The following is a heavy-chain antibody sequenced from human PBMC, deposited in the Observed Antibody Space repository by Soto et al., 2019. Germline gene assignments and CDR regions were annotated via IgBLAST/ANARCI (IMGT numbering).Heavy chain of an antibody. V-gene: IGHV4-39*01. CDR3: ARLVVVPPVANV. CDR2: VFYDGTT. D-gene: IGHD2-2*01. CDR1: GGAINTNNYY. J-gene: IGHJ4*02. Sequence: PSETLSLTCTVSGGAINTNNYYWGWVRQAPGKGLEWIGSVFYDGTTYYSPSLKSRVTISLATSRTQFSLKLNSVTAADTAVYYCARLVVVPPVANVWGQGTLVTVSS.